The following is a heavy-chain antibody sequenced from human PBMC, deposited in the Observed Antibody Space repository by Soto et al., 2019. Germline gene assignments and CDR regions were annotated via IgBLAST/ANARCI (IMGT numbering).Heavy chain of an antibody. CDR2: ISSSSSYI. CDR1: GFTFSSYS. J-gene: IGHJ4*02. V-gene: IGHV3-21*01. CDR3: ARVLYDSSGFDY. Sequence: PGXSLILSCAASGFTFSSYSMNWVRQAPGKGLEWVSSISSSSSYICYADSVKGRFTISRDNAKNSLYLQMNSLRAEDTAVYYCARVLYDSSGFDYWGQGTLVTVSS. D-gene: IGHD3-22*01.